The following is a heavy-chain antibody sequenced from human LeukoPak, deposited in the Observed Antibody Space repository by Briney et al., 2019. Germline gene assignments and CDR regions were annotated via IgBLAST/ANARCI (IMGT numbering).Heavy chain of an antibody. CDR2: IYYSGST. J-gene: IGHJ4*02. D-gene: IGHD2-15*01. V-gene: IGHV4-39*07. CDR1: GGSISSSSYY. CDR3: ARGVAAAIGFDY. Sequence: SETLSLTCTVSGGSISSSSYYWGWIRQPPGKGLEWIGSIYYSGSTNYNPSLKSRVTISVDKSKNQFSLKLSSVTAADTAVYYCARGVAAAIGFDYWGQGTLVTVSS.